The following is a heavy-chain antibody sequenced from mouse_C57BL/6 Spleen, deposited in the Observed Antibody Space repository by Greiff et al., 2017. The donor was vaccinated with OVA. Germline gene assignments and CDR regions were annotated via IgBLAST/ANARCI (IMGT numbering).Heavy chain of an antibody. CDR1: GYTFTSYW. CDR2: IYPGSGST. CDR3: ARGDYGSSFFDY. Sequence: QVHLQQPGAELVKPGASVKMSCKASGYTFTSYWITWVKQRPGQGLEWIGDIYPGSGSTNYNEKFKSKATLTVDTSSSTAYMQLSSLTSEDSAVYYCARGDYGSSFFDYWGQGTTLTVSS. D-gene: IGHD1-1*01. V-gene: IGHV1-55*01. J-gene: IGHJ2*01.